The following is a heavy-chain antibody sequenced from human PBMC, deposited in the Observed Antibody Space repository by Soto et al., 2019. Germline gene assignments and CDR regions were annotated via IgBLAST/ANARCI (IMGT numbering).Heavy chain of an antibody. Sequence: QITLKESGPPLVKPTQTLTLTCTFSGFSLSTGGVGVGRIRQPPGKALEWLALIYWDADKRYSPSLKSRLTSTKDTSKNQVVHTMTNLDPVDTATYYCAHRLSTYYYDSSGYYYSEYWGQVTLVTVSS. D-gene: IGHD3-22*01. J-gene: IGHJ4*02. CDR1: GFSLSTGGVG. V-gene: IGHV2-5*02. CDR2: IYWDADK. CDR3: AHRLSTYYYDSSGYYYSEY.